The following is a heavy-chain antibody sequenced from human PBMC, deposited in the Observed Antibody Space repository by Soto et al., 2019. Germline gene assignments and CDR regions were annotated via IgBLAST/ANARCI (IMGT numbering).Heavy chain of an antibody. Sequence: LCGGSISSSNWWSWVRQPPGKGLEWIGEIYHSGSTNYNPSLKSRVTISVDKSKNQFSLKLSSVTAADTAVYYCARERYYGGNRSYYGMDVWGQGTTVTVSS. J-gene: IGHJ6*02. CDR1: GGSISSSNW. D-gene: IGHD4-17*01. V-gene: IGHV4-4*02. CDR2: IYHSGST. CDR3: ARERYYGGNRSYYGMDV.